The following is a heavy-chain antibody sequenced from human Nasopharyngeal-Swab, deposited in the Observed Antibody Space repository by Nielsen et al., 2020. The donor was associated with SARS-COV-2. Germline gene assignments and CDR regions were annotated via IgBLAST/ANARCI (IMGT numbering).Heavy chain of an antibody. J-gene: IGHJ4*02. CDR2: ITWNSGT. CDR3: TKGRADYSNPSFDN. V-gene: IGHV3-9*01. CDR1: GFTYDDYA. Sequence: SLKISCAASGFTYDDYAMHWVRQAPGKGLEGVSGITWNSGTGYTDSVKGRFTISRENARNSLYLQMNSLRADEPALYYCTKGRADYSNPSFDNWGQGTLVTVSS. D-gene: IGHD4-11*01.